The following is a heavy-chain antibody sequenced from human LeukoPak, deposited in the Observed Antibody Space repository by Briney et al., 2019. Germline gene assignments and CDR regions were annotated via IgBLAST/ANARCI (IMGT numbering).Heavy chain of an antibody. J-gene: IGHJ4*02. CDR2: ISGSGGST. D-gene: IGHD3-10*01. V-gene: IGHV3-23*01. CDR3: AKEELLWFGEFTSFDY. Sequence: GGSLRLSCAASGFTFSSHAMSWVRQAPGKGLEWVSAISGSGGSTYYADSVKGRFTISRDNSKNTLYLQMNSLRAEDTAVYYCAKEELLWFGEFTSFDYWGQGTLVTVSS. CDR1: GFTFSSHA.